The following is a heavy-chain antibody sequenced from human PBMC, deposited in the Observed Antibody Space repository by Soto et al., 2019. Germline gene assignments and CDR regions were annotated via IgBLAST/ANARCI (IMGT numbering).Heavy chain of an antibody. CDR1: GGTFNRYT. J-gene: IGHJ4*01. CDR2: IIPMFGIA. D-gene: IGHD3-10*01. CDR3: ERDFYYHGSGTMWGYFDY. V-gene: IGHV1-69*04. Sequence: SVKVSCKGSGGTFNRYTITWVRQAPGQGLEWMGRIIPMFGIASYAQNFQGRVTITADKSTSTAYMELSSLRSEDTAVYYCERDFYYHGSGTMWGYFDYWGQ.